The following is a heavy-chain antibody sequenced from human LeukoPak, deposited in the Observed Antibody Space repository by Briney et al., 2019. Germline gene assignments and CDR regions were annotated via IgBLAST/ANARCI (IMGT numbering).Heavy chain of an antibody. CDR3: AKAEYCTGARCYSAAFAY. CDR2: ISYDGSNK. J-gene: IGHJ4*02. CDR1: GFTFSNYG. D-gene: IGHD2-8*02. Sequence: GGSLRLSCADSGFTFSNYGLHWVRQAPGKGLEWLAVISYDGSNKYYADSVKGRFTISRDNSKNTLYLQMNSLRAEDTAVYYCAKAEYCTGARCYSAAFAYWGQGTLVTVSS. V-gene: IGHV3-30*18.